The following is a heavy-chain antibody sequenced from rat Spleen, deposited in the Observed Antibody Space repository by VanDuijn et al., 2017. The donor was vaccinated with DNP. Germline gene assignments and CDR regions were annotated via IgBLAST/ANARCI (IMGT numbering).Heavy chain of an antibody. CDR3: ARDLLRWRRGFAY. D-gene: IGHD1-11*01. CDR2: IWNSGGT. CDR1: GFSLTEYN. V-gene: IGHV2-41*01. Sequence: QVQLKESGPGLVQPSQTLSLTCTVAGFSLTEYNVHWFRKLPGKGQEWMGVIWNSGGTRYDSTLKSRLTITKDTSKSQVFLKMNSLQTEDTATYYCARDLLRWRRGFAYWGQGTLVTVSS. J-gene: IGHJ3*01.